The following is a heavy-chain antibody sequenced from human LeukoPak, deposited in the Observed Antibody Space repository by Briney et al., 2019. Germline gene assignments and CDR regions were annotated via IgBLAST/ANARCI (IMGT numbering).Heavy chain of an antibody. D-gene: IGHD3/OR15-3a*01. Sequence: PSETLSLTCTVSGGSISSSSYYWGWIRQPPGKGLEWIGSIYYSGSTYYNPSLKSRVTISVDTSKNQFSLKLSSVTAADTAVYYCARDGGGLLGLYYYYYMDVWGKGTTVTVSS. CDR1: GGSISSSSYY. CDR3: ARDGGGLLGLYYYYYMDV. J-gene: IGHJ6*03. CDR2: IYYSGST. V-gene: IGHV4-39*07.